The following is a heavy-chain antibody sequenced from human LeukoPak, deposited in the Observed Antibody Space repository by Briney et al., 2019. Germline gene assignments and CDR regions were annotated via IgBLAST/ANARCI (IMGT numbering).Heavy chain of an antibody. CDR2: ISGSGGST. D-gene: IGHD2-15*01. CDR3: AKDLAYCSGGSCYPGWFDP. J-gene: IGHJ5*02. CDR1: GFTFSSYA. V-gene: IGHV3-23*01. Sequence: GGSLRLSCAASGFTFSSYAMSWVRQAPGKGLELVSAISGSGGSTYYADSVKGRFTISRDNSKNTLYLQMNSLRAEDTAVYYCAKDLAYCSGGSCYPGWFDPWGQGTLVTVSS.